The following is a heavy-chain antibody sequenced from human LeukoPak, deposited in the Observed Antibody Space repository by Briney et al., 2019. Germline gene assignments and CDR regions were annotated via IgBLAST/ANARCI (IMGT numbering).Heavy chain of an antibody. V-gene: IGHV3-48*03. CDR2: ISSSGSTI. Sequence: PGGSLRLSCAASGFTFSSYEMNWVRQAPGKGLEWVSYISSSGSTIYYADSVKGRFTISRDNAKNSLYLQMNSLRAEDTAVYYCAREGTWYLYYFDYWGQGTLVTVSS. J-gene: IGHJ4*02. D-gene: IGHD6-13*01. CDR3: AREGTWYLYYFDY. CDR1: GFTFSSYE.